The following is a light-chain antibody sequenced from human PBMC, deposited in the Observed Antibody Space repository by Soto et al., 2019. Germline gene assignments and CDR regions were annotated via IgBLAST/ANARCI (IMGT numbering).Light chain of an antibody. CDR3: QQYGSSPYT. J-gene: IGKJ2*01. CDR2: GAS. CDR1: QSVSSNY. Sequence: EIVLTQSPGTLSLSPGEIATLSCRASQSVSSNYLAWYQQKPGQAPRLLIHGASSRATGIPDRFSGSGSGTDFTLTISRLEPEDFAVYYCQQYGSSPYTFGQGTKLEIK. V-gene: IGKV3-20*01.